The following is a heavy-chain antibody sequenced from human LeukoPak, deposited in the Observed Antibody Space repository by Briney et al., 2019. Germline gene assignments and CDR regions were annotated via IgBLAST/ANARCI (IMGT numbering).Heavy chain of an antibody. CDR3: ASGGYSFFY. CDR2: IKRDGSEK. CDR1: GFSFSSYW. D-gene: IGHD5-18*01. J-gene: IGHJ4*02. V-gene: IGHV3-7*03. Sequence: GSLRLSCAASGFSFSSYWMNWVRQAPGKGLEWVANIKRDGSEKYYVDSVKGRFTIYRDNAKNSLYLQMNSLRAEDTAVYYCASGGYSFFYWGQGTLVTVSS.